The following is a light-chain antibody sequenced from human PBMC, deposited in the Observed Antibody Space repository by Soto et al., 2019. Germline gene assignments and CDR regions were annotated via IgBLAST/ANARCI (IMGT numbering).Light chain of an antibody. V-gene: IGLV2-14*01. CDR3: SSYTSSSTPVV. CDR1: SSDVGGYNY. CDR2: DVS. Sequence: SALTQPASVSGSPGQSITISCTGTSSDVGGYNYVSWYQQHPGKAPKLMIYDVSNRPSGVSNRFSGSKSGNTASLTISGLQAEDETDYYCSSYTSSSTPVVFGNGTKVTVL. J-gene: IGLJ1*01.